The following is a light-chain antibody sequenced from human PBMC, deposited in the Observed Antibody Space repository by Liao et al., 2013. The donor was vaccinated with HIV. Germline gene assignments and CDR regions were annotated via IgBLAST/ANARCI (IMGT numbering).Light chain of an antibody. CDR2: YDR. CDR3: QAWDSRADVV. Sequence: SYMLAQPPSLSVAPGGTATITCGGEFIGSKSVNWYRHKPGQAPVMVIFYDRDRPSGIPERFSGSRSGNTATLSISRAEAGDEADYFCQAWDSRADVVFGGGTKLTVL. CDR1: FIGSKS. V-gene: IGLV3-21*01. J-gene: IGLJ2*01.